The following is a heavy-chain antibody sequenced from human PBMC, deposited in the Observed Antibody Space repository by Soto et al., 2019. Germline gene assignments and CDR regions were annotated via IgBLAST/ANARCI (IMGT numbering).Heavy chain of an antibody. D-gene: IGHD3-3*01. CDR2: ISGSGGST. J-gene: IGHJ3*02. Sequence: GGSLRLSCAASGFTFSSYAMSWVRQAPGKGLEWVSAISGSGGSTYYADSVKGRFTISRDNSKNTLYLQMNSLRAEDTAVYYCAKDLPDITIFGNDAFDIWGQGTMVTVSS. CDR3: AKDLPDITIFGNDAFDI. V-gene: IGHV3-23*01. CDR1: GFTFSSYA.